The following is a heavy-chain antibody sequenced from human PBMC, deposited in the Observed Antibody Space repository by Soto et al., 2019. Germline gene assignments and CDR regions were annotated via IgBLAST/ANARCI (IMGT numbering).Heavy chain of an antibody. V-gene: IGHV1-69*06. Sequence: QVQLVQSGAEVKKPGSSVKVSCKASGGTFSSYAIGWVRQAPGEGLEWMGGIIPIFGTANYAQKFQGRVTITADKSTSTAYMVLSSLRSEDTAVYYCARGSRARCSSTSCYPGAFDIWGQGTMDTVSS. CDR1: GGTFSSYA. D-gene: IGHD2-2*01. CDR2: IIPIFGTA. J-gene: IGHJ3*02. CDR3: ARGSRARCSSTSCYPGAFDI.